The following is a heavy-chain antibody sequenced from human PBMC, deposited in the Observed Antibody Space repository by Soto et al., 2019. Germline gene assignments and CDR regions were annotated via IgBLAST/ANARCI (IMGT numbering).Heavy chain of an antibody. D-gene: IGHD3-16*01. V-gene: IGHV1-3*01. CDR2: INPDNGNT. CDR1: GYTFTRYT. CDR3: ARVGPRAHDL. J-gene: IGHJ3*01. Sequence: VASVKVSCKXSGYTFTRYTMNWVRQAPGQRLEWMGWINPDNGNTKSSQKFQDRVIITRDTSASTAYMDLSSLRSEDTAVYYCARVGPRAHDLWGQGTMVTVSS.